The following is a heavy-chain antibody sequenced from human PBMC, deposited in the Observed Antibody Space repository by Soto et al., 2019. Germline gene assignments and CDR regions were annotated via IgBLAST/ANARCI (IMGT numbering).Heavy chain of an antibody. Sequence: SETLSLTCAVSSGSISSSNWWSWVRQPPGKGLEWIGEIYHSGSTNYNPSLKSRVTISVDKSKNQFSLKLSSVTAADTAVYYCARGSVAYYDFWSGYSKAYFDYWGQRTLVTVSS. J-gene: IGHJ4*02. CDR1: SGSISSSNW. D-gene: IGHD3-3*01. CDR3: ARGSVAYYDFWSGYSKAYFDY. CDR2: IYHSGST. V-gene: IGHV4-4*02.